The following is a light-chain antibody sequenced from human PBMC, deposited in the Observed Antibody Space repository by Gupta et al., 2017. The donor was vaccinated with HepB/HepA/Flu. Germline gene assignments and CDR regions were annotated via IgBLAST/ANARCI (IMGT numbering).Light chain of an antibody. V-gene: IGKV1-5*03. CDR2: KAS. Sequence: DIQMTQSPSTLSVSIGDRVTITCRASQSISWWMAWYQQKPGKAPKLLIYKASNLQSGVPSRFSGSGSGTEFTLTISSLQPDDFAIYYCLQDASYPNTFGQGTKMEIK. J-gene: IGKJ2*01. CDR3: LQDASYPNT. CDR1: QSISWW.